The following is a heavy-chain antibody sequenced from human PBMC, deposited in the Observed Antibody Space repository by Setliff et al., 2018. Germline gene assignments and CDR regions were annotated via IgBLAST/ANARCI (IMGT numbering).Heavy chain of an antibody. CDR1: GFTFSSYS. J-gene: IGHJ4*02. CDR3: ARSESCGSSHCSPYDY. Sequence: PGGSLRLSCAASGFTFSSYSMNWVRQAPGKGLEWVSSISSDSRYIYYADSLKGRFTISKDNAKNSLYLQMNSLRAEDTAVYFCARSESCGSSHCSPYDYWGQGAQVTVSS. D-gene: IGHD3-10*01. CDR2: ISSDSRYI. V-gene: IGHV3-21*01.